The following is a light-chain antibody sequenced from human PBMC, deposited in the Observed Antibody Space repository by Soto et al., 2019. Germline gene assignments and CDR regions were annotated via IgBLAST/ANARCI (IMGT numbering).Light chain of an antibody. CDR2: EGG. Sequence: QSVLTQPASVSGSPGQSITISCTGTSSDVGNYNLVSWYQQYPGKAPKLMIYEGGKRPSGVSNRFSGSKSGNTASLTISGLQAEDDADYYCCSFALRSTLIFGVGTKLTVL. V-gene: IGLV2-23*01. J-gene: IGLJ2*01. CDR3: CSFALRSTLI. CDR1: SSDVGNYNL.